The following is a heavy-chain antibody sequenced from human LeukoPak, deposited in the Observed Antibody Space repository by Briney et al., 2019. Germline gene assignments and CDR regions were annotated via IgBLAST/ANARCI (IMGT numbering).Heavy chain of an antibody. Sequence: SETLSLTCTVSGGSISSYYWSWIRQPAGKGLEWIGRIYTSGSTNYNPSLRSRVTMSVDTSKNQFSLKLSSVTAADTAVYYCATAYSSSWSQDYGMDVWGQGTTVTVSS. V-gene: IGHV4-4*07. D-gene: IGHD6-13*01. CDR3: ATAYSSSWSQDYGMDV. CDR1: GGSISSYY. J-gene: IGHJ6*02. CDR2: IYTSGST.